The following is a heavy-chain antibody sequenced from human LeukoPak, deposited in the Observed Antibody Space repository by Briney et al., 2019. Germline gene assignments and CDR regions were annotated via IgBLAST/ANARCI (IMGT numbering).Heavy chain of an antibody. V-gene: IGHV3-20*04. CDR1: GFIFDDYG. CDR2: INWNGGGT. CDR3: ARGSIATTPFDY. Sequence: GGSLRLSCVASGFIFDDYGMNWVRQAPGKGLEWVSGINWNGGGTGYVDSVTGRFTISRDNAKNSLYLQMNSLRAEDTALYYCARGSIATTPFDYRGQGTLVTVSS. J-gene: IGHJ4*02. D-gene: IGHD4-11*01.